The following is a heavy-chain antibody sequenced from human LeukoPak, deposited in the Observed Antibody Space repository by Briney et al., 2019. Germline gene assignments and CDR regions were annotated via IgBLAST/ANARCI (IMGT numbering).Heavy chain of an antibody. D-gene: IGHD2-15*01. V-gene: IGHV4-59*01. Sequence: SETLSLTCTVSGGSISSYYWSWIRQPPGQGLEWIGYIYYSGSTTYNPSLMRRVTISVDTSKNQFSLKLSSVTAADTAVYYCARGFAGAKGHCSGGSCYVSPLYYYYGMDVWGQGTTVTVSS. J-gene: IGHJ6*02. CDR1: GGSISSYY. CDR3: ARGFAGAKGHCSGGSCYVSPLYYYYGMDV. CDR2: IYYSGST.